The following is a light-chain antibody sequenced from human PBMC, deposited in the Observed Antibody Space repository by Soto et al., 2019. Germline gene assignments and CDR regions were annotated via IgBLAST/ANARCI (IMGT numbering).Light chain of an antibody. CDR3: RQHNNWYP. V-gene: IGKV1-5*03. J-gene: IGKJ2*01. CDR2: KAS. CDR1: QSINSW. Sequence: DIQMTQSPSTLSASVGDRVTITCRASQSINSWLAWYQQKPGKAPKLLIYKASTLESGVPSRFRGSGSGTEFTLTISSLQTDDFATYYCRQHNNWYPFRQGTKLEIK.